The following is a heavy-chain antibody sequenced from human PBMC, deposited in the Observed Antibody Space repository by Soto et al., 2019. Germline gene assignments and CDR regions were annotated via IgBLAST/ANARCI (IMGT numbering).Heavy chain of an antibody. CDR2: MYYRGSS. CDR3: ARAGGGNNNWFDP. D-gene: IGHD2-15*01. J-gene: IGHJ5*02. Sequence: QVQLQESGPGLVKPSQTLFLTCTVSGGSMTRGGYYWTWIRQHPGKCLEWIGYMYYRGSSYYNPSLKSRVTISVDTSKNQFSLNLTSVTAADTAVYYCARAGGGNNNWFDPWGPGTLVTVSS. V-gene: IGHV4-31*03. CDR1: GGSMTRGGYY.